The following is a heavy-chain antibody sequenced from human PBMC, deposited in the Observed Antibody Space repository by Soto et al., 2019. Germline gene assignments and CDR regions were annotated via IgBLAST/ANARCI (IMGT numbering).Heavy chain of an antibody. CDR3: ARAIGGYCSSTSCYVLGGNEDNWFEP. J-gene: IGHJ5*02. CDR1: GGSISSGGYY. Sequence: SETLSLTCTVSGGSISSGGYYWSWIRQHPGKGLEWIGYIYYSGSTYYNPSLKSRVTISVDTSKNQFSLKLSSVTAADTAVYYCARAIGGYCSSTSCYVLGGNEDNWFEPWGQGTLVTVSS. V-gene: IGHV4-31*03. CDR2: IYYSGST. D-gene: IGHD2-2*01.